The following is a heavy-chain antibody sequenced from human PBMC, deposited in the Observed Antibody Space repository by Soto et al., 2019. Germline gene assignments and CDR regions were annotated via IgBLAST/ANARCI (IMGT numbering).Heavy chain of an antibody. J-gene: IGHJ5*02. CDR3: AKDSVCVNNACAYDP. CDR2: ISRGSDYI. D-gene: IGHD1-20*01. CDR1: GFSFSDYT. Sequence: EVHLVESGGGLVKPGGSLRLTCAGSGFSFSDYTMNWVRQAPGKGLEWVSSISRGSDYIFYADTVKGRFTISRDNARNSLYLQMSRLRAEDTAVYYCAKDSVCVNNACAYDPWGQGTLVSVPS. V-gene: IGHV3-21*01.